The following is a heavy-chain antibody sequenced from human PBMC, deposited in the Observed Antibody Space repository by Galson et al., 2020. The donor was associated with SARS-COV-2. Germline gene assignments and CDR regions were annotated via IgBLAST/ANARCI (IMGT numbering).Heavy chain of an antibody. D-gene: IGHD3-10*01. J-gene: IGHJ4*02. CDR3: ARSRISMIQGVEY. V-gene: IGHV4-31*03. CDR1: GGSISSGGYY. Sequence: LRLSCTVSGGSISSGGYYWSWIRQHPGKGLEWIGYISYSGNSYYNPSLKSRVTVSVDTSRNQFSLKLGSVTAADTAVYYCARSRISMIQGVEYWGQGTLVTVSP. CDR2: ISYSGNS.